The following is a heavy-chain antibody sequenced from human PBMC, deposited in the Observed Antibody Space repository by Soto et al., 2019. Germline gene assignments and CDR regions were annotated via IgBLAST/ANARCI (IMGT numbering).Heavy chain of an antibody. Sequence: ASVKVSCKASGYTFTSYDINWVRQATGQGLEWMGWMNPDSGNTGYAQKFEGRVTMTRNTSIRTAYMELSSLRSEDTAVYYCATEVNYYDSSGYYCWGQGTLVTVSS. CDR2: MNPDSGNT. V-gene: IGHV1-8*01. CDR1: GYTFTSYD. D-gene: IGHD3-22*01. CDR3: ATEVNYYDSSGYYC. J-gene: IGHJ4*02.